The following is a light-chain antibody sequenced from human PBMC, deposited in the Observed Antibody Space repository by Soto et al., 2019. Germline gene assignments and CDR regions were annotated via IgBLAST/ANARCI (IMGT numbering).Light chain of an antibody. J-gene: IGLJ2*01. CDR2: DVT. Sequence: QSALTQPASVSGSPGQSITISCTGTTSDVGGYNHVSWYQQHPGKAPKLMIYDVTYRPSGVSNRFSGSKSGNTASLTISGLQAEDEADYSCSSYTNTNPLVFGGGTKVTVL. V-gene: IGLV2-14*01. CDR1: TSDVGGYNH. CDR3: SSYTNTNPLV.